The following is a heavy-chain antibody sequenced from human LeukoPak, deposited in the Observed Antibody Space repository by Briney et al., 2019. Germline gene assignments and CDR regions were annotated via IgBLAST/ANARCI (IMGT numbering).Heavy chain of an antibody. CDR2: IWYDGSDK. Sequence: PGGSLRLSCAASGFTFSTYVIHWVRQAPGKGLEWVAGIWYDGSDKFYADSVKGRFTISRDNAKNSLYLQMNSLGAEDTAVYYCARGYGSGSSLGFDYWGQGTLVTVSS. J-gene: IGHJ4*02. CDR3: ARGYGSGSSLGFDY. CDR1: GFTFSTYV. D-gene: IGHD3-10*01. V-gene: IGHV3-33*01.